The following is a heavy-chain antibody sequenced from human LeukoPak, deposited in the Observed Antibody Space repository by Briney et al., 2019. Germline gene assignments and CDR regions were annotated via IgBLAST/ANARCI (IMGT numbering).Heavy chain of an antibody. J-gene: IGHJ6*02. CDR1: GYTFTSYG. CDR2: ISAYNGNT. Sequence: ASVKVSCKASGYTFTSYGISWVRQAPGQGLEWMGWISAYNGNTNYAQKLQGRVTMTTDTSTSTAYMELRSLRSDDTAVYYCARRIVVGATWRYYYGMDVWGQGTTVTVSS. V-gene: IGHV1-18*01. CDR3: ARRIVVGATWRYYYGMDV. D-gene: IGHD1-26*01.